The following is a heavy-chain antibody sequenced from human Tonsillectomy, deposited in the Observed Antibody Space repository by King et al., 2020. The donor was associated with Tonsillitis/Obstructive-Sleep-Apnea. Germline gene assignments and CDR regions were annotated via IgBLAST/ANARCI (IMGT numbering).Heavy chain of an antibody. J-gene: IGHJ4*02. CDR1: GFTVSSNY. CDR3: ARDRCSSISCYGALDY. Sequence: QLVQSGGGLIQPGGSLRLSCAASGFTVSSNYMSWVRQAPGKGLEWVSLIYSGGTTYYTDSVKGRFTISRDNSKNTLYLKMNSLRAEDTAVYYCARDRCSSISCYGALDYWGQGTVVTVSS. D-gene: IGHD2-2*01. V-gene: IGHV3-53*01. CDR2: IYSGGTT.